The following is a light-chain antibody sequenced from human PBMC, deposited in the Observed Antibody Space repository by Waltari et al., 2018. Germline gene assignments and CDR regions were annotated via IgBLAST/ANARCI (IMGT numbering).Light chain of an antibody. CDR3: SSYTSSSTV. J-gene: IGLJ1*01. CDR2: DVS. Sequence: QSALTQPASVSGSPGQSITISCTGTSTDVGGYNYVSWYQQHPGKAPKLMIYDVSNRPSGVSNRFSGSKSDNTASLTISGLQPEDEADYYCSSYTSSSTVFGTGTKVTVL. CDR1: STDVGGYNY. V-gene: IGLV2-14*03.